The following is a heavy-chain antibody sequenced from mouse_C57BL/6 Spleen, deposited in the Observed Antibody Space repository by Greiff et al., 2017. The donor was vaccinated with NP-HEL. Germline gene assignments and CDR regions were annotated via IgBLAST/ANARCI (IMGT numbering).Heavy chain of an antibody. D-gene: IGHD1-1*01. CDR2: INPSTGGT. J-gene: IGHJ2*01. CDR1: GYSFTGYY. V-gene: IGHV1-42*01. CDR3: ARSGYYGSRYFDY. Sequence: VQLQQSGPELVKPGASVKISCKASGYSFTGYYMNWVKQSPEKSLEWIGEINPSTGGTTYNQKFKAKATLTVVKSSSTAYMQLKSLTSEDSAVYYCARSGYYGSRYFDYWGQGTTLTVSS.